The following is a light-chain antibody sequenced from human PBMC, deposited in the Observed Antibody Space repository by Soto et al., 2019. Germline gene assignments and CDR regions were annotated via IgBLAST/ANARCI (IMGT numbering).Light chain of an antibody. CDR3: QQDSSWPLT. V-gene: IGKV3-15*01. J-gene: IGKJ4*01. Sequence: EIGMTQSPATLSVSPGERVTLSCRASQDIRSSLAWYQQKPGQAPRLLIYRASIRATGVPATFSGSGSGTEFTLSISSLQSEHLGVYYCQQDSSWPLTFGGGTKV. CDR2: RAS. CDR1: QDIRSS.